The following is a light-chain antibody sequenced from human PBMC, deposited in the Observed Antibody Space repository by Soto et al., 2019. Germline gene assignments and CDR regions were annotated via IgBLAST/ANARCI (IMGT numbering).Light chain of an antibody. V-gene: IGKV1-27*01. CDR2: AAS. J-gene: IGKJ4*01. CDR1: QGISNY. CDR3: QKYNSALT. Sequence: DIQMTQSPSSLSASVGDRVTITCRASQGISNYLAWYQQKPGKVPKLLIYAASTLQSGVPSLFSGSGSGTDFTLTISSLQSEDVATCYCQKYNSALTFGGGTKVEIK.